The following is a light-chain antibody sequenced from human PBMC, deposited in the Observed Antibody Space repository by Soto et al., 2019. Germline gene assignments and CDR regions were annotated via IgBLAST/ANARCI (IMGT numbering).Light chain of an antibody. CDR1: QSVGSH. J-gene: IGKJ4*01. V-gene: IGKV3-11*01. CDR3: QQRDKWPVT. CDR2: DAS. Sequence: EVVLTQSPATLSSSLGERATLSCTASQSVGSHLAWYQQKPGQPPRLLIYDASTRPTGIPASFSGSGSVADFTLSISSLEPEDFVVYYCQQRDKWPVTFGGGTKVEFK.